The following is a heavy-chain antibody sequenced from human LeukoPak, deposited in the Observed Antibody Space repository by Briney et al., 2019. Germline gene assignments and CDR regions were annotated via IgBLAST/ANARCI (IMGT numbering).Heavy chain of an antibody. CDR2: INPSGGST. Sequence: ASVKVSCKASGYTFTSYYMHWVRQAPGQGLEWMGIINPSGGSTSYAQKFQGRVTMTRDMSTSTVYMELSSLGSEDTAVYYCARDTSHSSSSVYYYYYYMDVWGKGTTVTVSS. J-gene: IGHJ6*03. D-gene: IGHD6-6*01. V-gene: IGHV1-46*01. CDR3: ARDTSHSSSSVYYYYYYMDV. CDR1: GYTFTSYY.